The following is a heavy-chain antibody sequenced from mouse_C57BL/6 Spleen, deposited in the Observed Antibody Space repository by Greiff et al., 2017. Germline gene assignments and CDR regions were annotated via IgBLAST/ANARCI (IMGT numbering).Heavy chain of an antibody. J-gene: IGHJ4*01. D-gene: IGHD2-14*01. V-gene: IGHV5-4*01. Sequence: EVMLVESGGGLVKPGGSLKLSCAASGFTFSSYAMSWVRQTPEKRLAWVATIRDGVGYTYYHDNVKGRFTISRDNAKNNLYLQMSHLKSEDTAMYYCAREMGLRTTLYAMDYWGQGTSVTVSS. CDR1: GFTFSSYA. CDR3: AREMGLRTTLYAMDY. CDR2: IRDGVGYT.